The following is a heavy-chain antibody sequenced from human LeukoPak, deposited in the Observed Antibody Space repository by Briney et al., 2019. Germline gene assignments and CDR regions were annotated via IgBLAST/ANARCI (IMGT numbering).Heavy chain of an antibody. CDR3: ARGADSNYDILTGYSRIYFDY. J-gene: IGHJ4*02. V-gene: IGHV4-59*12. Sequence: SETLSLTCTVSGGSISSYHWSWIRQPPGKGLEWIGYIYHSGSTYYNPSLKSRVTISVDRSKNQFSLKLSSVTAADTAVYYCARGADSNYDILTGYSRIYFDYWGQGTLVTVSS. D-gene: IGHD3-9*01. CDR1: GGSISSYH. CDR2: IYHSGST.